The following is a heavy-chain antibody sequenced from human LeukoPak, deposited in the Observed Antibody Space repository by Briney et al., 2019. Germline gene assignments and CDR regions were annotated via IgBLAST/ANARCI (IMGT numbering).Heavy chain of an antibody. CDR2: ISYDGRNK. CDR3: AKRLSSWEFDY. Sequence: PGGSLRLSCATSGFTFSSYGMHWVRQAPGKGLEWVAIISYDGRNKYYADSVKGRFTISRDNSENTLYLQMNSLRAEDTAVYYCAKRLSSWEFDYWGQGTLVTVSS. V-gene: IGHV3-30*18. CDR1: GFTFSSYG. J-gene: IGHJ4*02. D-gene: IGHD6-13*01.